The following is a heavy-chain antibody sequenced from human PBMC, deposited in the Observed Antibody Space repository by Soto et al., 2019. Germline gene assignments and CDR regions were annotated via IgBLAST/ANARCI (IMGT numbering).Heavy chain of an antibody. Sequence: TLSLTCTISGVSISSYYWSWIRPPPGKGLEWIGYIYYSGSTNYNPSLKSRVTISVDTSKNQFSLKLSSVTAADTAVYYCARDQGTTPGGTGYWGQG. CDR3: ARDQGTTPGGTGY. CDR1: GVSISSYY. D-gene: IGHD1-7*01. V-gene: IGHV4-59*01. CDR2: IYYSGST. J-gene: IGHJ4*02.